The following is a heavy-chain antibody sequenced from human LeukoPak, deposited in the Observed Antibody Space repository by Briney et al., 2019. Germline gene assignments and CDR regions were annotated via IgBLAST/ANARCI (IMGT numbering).Heavy chain of an antibody. CDR3: ARDPGRGAAGTHDY. CDR2: ISAGGHDT. V-gene: IGHV3-23*01. Sequence: GGSLRLSCAASGFTFNTYDMTWVRQAPGKGLEWVSAISAGGHDTYYADSVKGRFTISRDNSKNTLFLHMNSLRAEDTAVYYCARDPGRGAAGTHDYWGQGTLVTVSS. CDR1: GFTFNTYD. J-gene: IGHJ4*02. D-gene: IGHD6-13*01.